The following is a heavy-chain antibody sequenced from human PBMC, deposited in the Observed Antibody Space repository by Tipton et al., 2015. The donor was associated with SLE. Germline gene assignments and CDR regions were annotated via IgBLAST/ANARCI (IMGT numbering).Heavy chain of an antibody. J-gene: IGHJ3*02. CDR2: IYGSGST. Sequence: TLSLTCTVSGGSISSGTYYWSWIRQPAGKGLEWIGRIYGSGSTNYNPSLKRRITISVDTSKNQFSLQLSSVTAADTAVYYCARNWGSLEGDTFDIWGQGTRVTVSS. V-gene: IGHV4-61*02. CDR1: GGSISSGTYY. CDR3: ARNWGSLEGDTFDI. D-gene: IGHD7-27*01.